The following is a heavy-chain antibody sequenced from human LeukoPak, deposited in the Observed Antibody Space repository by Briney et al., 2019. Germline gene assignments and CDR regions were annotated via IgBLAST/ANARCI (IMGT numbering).Heavy chain of an antibody. Sequence: GGSLRLSCAASGFTFANHWMAWVRQAPGKGLEWVADIEDDVDGKSYVESVKGRFTVSRDNARASLYLQMDSLRVEDTAVYCCARHVPRGRSDFDCWGQGPLVTVSS. CDR3: ARHVPRGRSDFDC. V-gene: IGHV3-7*01. CDR1: GFTFANHW. J-gene: IGHJ4*02. CDR2: IEDDVDGK. D-gene: IGHD5-12*01.